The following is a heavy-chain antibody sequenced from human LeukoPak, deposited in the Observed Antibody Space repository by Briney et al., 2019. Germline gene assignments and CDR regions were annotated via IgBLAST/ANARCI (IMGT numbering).Heavy chain of an antibody. CDR1: GGAFRGYY. J-gene: IGHJ6*03. D-gene: IGHD1-26*01. V-gene: IGHV4-34*01. CDR3: ARRVGYFYYMDV. Sequence: SETLSLTCAVYGGAFRGYYCSWIRQPPGKELEWIGEINDSGSVNYNPSLKSRVILSVDTSRNQCSLKLNSVTGADTAVYYCARRVGYFYYMDVWGKGTPVIVSS. CDR2: INDSGSV.